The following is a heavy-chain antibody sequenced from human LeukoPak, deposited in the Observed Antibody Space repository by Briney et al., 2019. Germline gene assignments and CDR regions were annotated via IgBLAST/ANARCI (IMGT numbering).Heavy chain of an antibody. CDR2: ISSSSSYI. Sequence: GGSLRLSCAASGFTFSSYAMSWVRQAPGKGLEWVSSISSSSSYIYYADSVKGRFTISRDNAKNSLYLQMNSLRAEDTAVYYCARVDGYNLGYWGQGTLVTVSS. CDR1: GFTFSSYA. CDR3: ARVDGYNLGY. J-gene: IGHJ4*02. D-gene: IGHD5-24*01. V-gene: IGHV3-21*01.